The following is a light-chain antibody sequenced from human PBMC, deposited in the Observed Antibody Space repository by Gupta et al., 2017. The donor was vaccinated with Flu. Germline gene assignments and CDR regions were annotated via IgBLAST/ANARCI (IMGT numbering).Light chain of an antibody. Sequence: ITISCTGARSDIGDYDYVSWYQKSPGKAPKLIIYEVTNRPSGVSDRFSGSKSGNTASLTISGLQAEDEGEYYCSSYTSTSALGLFGGGTKLTV. CDR1: RSDIGDYDY. J-gene: IGLJ2*01. CDR3: SSYTSTSALGL. CDR2: EVT. V-gene: IGLV2-14*01.